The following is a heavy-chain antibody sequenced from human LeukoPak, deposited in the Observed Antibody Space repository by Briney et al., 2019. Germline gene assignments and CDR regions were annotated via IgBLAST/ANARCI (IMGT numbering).Heavy chain of an antibody. D-gene: IGHD1-26*01. Sequence: GGSLRLSCAASGFPFSSYAMHWVRQAPGKGLEYVSAISSNGGSTYYANSVKGRFTISRDNSKNTLYLQMGSLRAEDMAVYYCARGEWELVGWDYFDYWGQGTLVTVSS. J-gene: IGHJ4*02. CDR2: ISSNGGST. CDR3: ARGEWELVGWDYFDY. V-gene: IGHV3-64*01. CDR1: GFPFSSYA.